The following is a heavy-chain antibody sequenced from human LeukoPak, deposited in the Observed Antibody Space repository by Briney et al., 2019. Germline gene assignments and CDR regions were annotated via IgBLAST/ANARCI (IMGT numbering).Heavy chain of an antibody. CDR2: INTNTGNP. Sequence: ASVKVSCKASRYTFTSYYMHWVRQAPGQGLEWMGWINTNTGNPTYAQGFTGRFVFSLDTSVSTAYLQISSLKTEDTAVYYCARDRTLFDYWGQGTLVTVSS. J-gene: IGHJ4*02. D-gene: IGHD1-14*01. CDR1: RYTFTSYY. CDR3: ARDRTLFDY. V-gene: IGHV7-4-1*02.